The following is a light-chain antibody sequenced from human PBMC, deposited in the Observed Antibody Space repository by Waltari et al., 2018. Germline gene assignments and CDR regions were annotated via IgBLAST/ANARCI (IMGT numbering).Light chain of an antibody. Sequence: EIVLTPSPGTLSLSPGERATLSCRAIQSVSSSYLAWYQQKPGPAPRLLLYGASSRATGTPDRFSGSGSGTDFTLTISRLEPEDFAVYYCQQYGSSPGTFGGGTKVEIK. CDR1: QSVSSSY. V-gene: IGKV3-20*01. CDR3: QQYGSSPGT. CDR2: GAS. J-gene: IGKJ4*01.